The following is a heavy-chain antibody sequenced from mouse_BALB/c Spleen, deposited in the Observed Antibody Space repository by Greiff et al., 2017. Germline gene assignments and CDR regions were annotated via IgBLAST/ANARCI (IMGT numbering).Heavy chain of an antibody. D-gene: IGHD1-1*01. J-gene: IGHJ2*01. CDR3: ARWGYGSSGYYFDY. V-gene: IGHV1-66*01. CDR1: GYSFTSYY. Sequence: VQLQQSGPELVKPGASVKISCKASGYSFTSYYIHWVKQRPGQGLEWIGWIFPGSGNTKYNEKFKGKATLTADTSSSTAYMQLSSLTSEDSAVYFCARWGYGSSGYYFDYWGQGTTLTGSS. CDR2: IFPGSGNT.